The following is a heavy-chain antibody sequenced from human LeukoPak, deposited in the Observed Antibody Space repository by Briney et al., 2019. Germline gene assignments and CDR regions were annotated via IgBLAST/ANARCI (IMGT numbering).Heavy chain of an antibody. CDR3: ARDHRRDYGDYHFDY. V-gene: IGHV4-4*07. CDR1: GVSISSYY. D-gene: IGHD4-17*01. CDR2: IYTSGSI. J-gene: IGHJ4*02. Sequence: SENLSLNCTVSGVSISSYYWSWIRQPAGKGLEWIGRIYTSGSINYNPSLKSRVTMSVDTSKNQFSLKLTSLTAADTAVYYCARDHRRDYGDYHFDYWGQGTLVTVSS.